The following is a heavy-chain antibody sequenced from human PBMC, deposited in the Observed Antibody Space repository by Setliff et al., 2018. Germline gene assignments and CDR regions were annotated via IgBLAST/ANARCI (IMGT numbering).Heavy chain of an antibody. CDR2: IHGTEGT. Sequence: KTSETLSLTCSVSGGSINRDYWDWIRQPAGKALEWIGHIHGTEGTHYNPSLESRVTISRDKSPNQFSLMLRSVTAADTALYYCARGYYNGRGYYYLPCSFDSWGRGIVVTVSS. V-gene: IGHV4-4*07. CDR3: ARGYYNGRGYYYLPCSFDS. CDR1: GGSINRDY. D-gene: IGHD3-10*01. J-gene: IGHJ4*02.